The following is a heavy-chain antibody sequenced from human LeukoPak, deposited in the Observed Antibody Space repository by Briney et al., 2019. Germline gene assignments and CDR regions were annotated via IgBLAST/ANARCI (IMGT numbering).Heavy chain of an antibody. J-gene: IGHJ4*02. CDR3: ARDPDYNGSGTYHNHYFDY. CDR2: ISSSSTYI. CDR1: GFTFSGFG. Sequence: GGSLRLSCAASGFTFSGFGMNWVRQAPGKGLEWVSSISSSSTYIYYADSVRGRFTISRDNAKSSLYLQMNSLRAEDTAVYYCARDPDYNGSGTYHNHYFDYWGQGTLVTVSS. D-gene: IGHD3-10*01. V-gene: IGHV3-21*01.